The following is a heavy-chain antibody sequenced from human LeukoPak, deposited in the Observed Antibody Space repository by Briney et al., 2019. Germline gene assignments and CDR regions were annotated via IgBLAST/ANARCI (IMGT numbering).Heavy chain of an antibody. Sequence: PGGPLRLSCGASGFTFSSYGMHWLREAPGKGLEGVAVIWYDGSNKYYADSVKGRFTISRDDAKNLLYLQMHNLRSEDTAVYFCARDTVYGNYYFDNWGQRILVTVSS. CDR3: ARDTVYGNYYFDN. CDR2: IWYDGSNK. CDR1: GFTFSSYG. D-gene: IGHD4-11*01. V-gene: IGHV3-33*01. J-gene: IGHJ4*02.